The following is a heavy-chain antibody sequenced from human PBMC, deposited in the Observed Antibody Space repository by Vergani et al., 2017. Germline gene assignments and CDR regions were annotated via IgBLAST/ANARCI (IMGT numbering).Heavy chain of an antibody. CDR2: IIPIFGTA. CDR3: ARGYCSSTSCYFGRLNWFDP. D-gene: IGHD2-2*01. CDR1: GGTFSSYA. V-gene: IGHV1-69*01. Sequence: QVQLVQSGAEVKKPGSSVKVSCKASGGTFSSYAISWVRQAPGQGLEWMGGIIPIFGTANYAQKFQGRVTITADESTSTAYMELSSLRSEDTAVYYCARGYCSSTSCYFGRLNWFDPWGQETLVTVSS. J-gene: IGHJ5*02.